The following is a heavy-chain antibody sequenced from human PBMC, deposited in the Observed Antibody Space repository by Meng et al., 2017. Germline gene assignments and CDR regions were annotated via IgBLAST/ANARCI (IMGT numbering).Heavy chain of an antibody. CDR3: ARVDLEHGYNPHY. D-gene: IGHD5-24*01. V-gene: IGHV3-21*01. Sequence: GESLKISCAASGFTFSSYSMNWVRQAPGKGLEWVSSISSSSSYIYYADSVKGRFTISRDNAKNSLYLQMNSLRAEDTAVYYCARVDLEHGYNPHYWGQGTPVTVSS. CDR1: GFTFSSYS. J-gene: IGHJ4*01. CDR2: ISSSSSYI.